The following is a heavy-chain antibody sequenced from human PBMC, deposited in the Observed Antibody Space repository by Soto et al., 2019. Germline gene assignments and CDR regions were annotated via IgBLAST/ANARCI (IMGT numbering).Heavy chain of an antibody. Sequence: SETLSLTCIVSGGSISNYYWSWIRQPPGKGLEWIGYIYYSGSTNYNPSLKSRVTISVDPSKNQFSLKLTSVTAADTAVYYCARRRVGTYPFDYWGQGTLVTVSS. CDR3: ARRRVGTYPFDY. CDR1: GGSISNYY. V-gene: IGHV4-59*08. J-gene: IGHJ4*02. D-gene: IGHD1-26*01. CDR2: IYYSGST.